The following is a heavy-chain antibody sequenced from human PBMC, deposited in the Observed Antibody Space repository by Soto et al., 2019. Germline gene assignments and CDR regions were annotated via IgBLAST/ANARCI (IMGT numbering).Heavy chain of an antibody. CDR2: ISYDGSNK. CDR1: GFTFSSYG. J-gene: IGHJ6*02. CDR3: AKVLYYYGSGSYYTPYGMDV. Sequence: GGSLRLSCAASGFTFSSYGMHWVRQAPGKGLEWVAVISYDGSNKYYADSVKGRFTISRDNSKNTLYLQMNSLRAEDTAVYYCAKVLYYYGSGSYYTPYGMDVWGQGTTVTVSS. V-gene: IGHV3-30*18. D-gene: IGHD3-10*01.